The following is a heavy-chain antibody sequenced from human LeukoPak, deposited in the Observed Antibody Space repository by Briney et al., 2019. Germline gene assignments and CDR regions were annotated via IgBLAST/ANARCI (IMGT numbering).Heavy chain of an antibody. D-gene: IGHD3-22*01. J-gene: IGHJ4*02. CDR3: ARLMDGGYYYASVAY. CDR2: ITASGGTT. Sequence: GGSLRLSCAASGFTFNNYAMSWVRQAPGKGLECVSVITASGGTTYYADSVKGRFTISRDNSKSTLYLQMNSLRAEDTAVYYCARLMDGGYYYASVAYWGQGTLVTVSS. V-gene: IGHV3-23*01. CDR1: GFTFNNYA.